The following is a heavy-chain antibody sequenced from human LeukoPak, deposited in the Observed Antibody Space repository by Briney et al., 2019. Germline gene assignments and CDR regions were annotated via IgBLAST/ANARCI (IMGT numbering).Heavy chain of an antibody. CDR1: GGSITSDY. CDR2: IFTSGST. CDR3: SRGGANDL. J-gene: IGHJ5*02. Sequence: PSETLSLTCTVVGGSITSDYWSWIRQPAGKGLEWIGRIFTSGSTAYNPSLKSRVTMSLDTSKNQFFLKLSSVTAADMAAYFCSRGGANDLWGQGTLVTVSS. D-gene: IGHD4/OR15-4a*01. V-gene: IGHV4-4*07.